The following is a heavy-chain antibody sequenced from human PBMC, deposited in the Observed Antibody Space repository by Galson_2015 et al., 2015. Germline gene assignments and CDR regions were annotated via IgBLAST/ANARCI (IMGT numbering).Heavy chain of an antibody. V-gene: IGHV3-30*01. J-gene: IGHJ4*02. Sequence: SLRLSCAASGFTFSSYAMHWVRQAPGKGLEWVAVMSYDGSNKYYADSVKGRFTISRDNSKNTLYLQMNSLRAEDTAVYYCARAVLGYCSGGSCSSHFDYWGQGTLVTVSS. CDR2: MSYDGSNK. CDR3: ARAVLGYCSGGSCSSHFDY. D-gene: IGHD2-15*01. CDR1: GFTFSSYA.